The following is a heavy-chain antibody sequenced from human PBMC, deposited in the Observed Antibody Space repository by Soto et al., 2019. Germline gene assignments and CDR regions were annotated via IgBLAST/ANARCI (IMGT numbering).Heavy chain of an antibody. CDR3: TSSEVLRYFDWLLHFDY. J-gene: IGHJ4*02. CDR2: IRSKAYGGTT. V-gene: IGHV3-49*03. D-gene: IGHD3-9*01. Sequence: GGSLRLSCTASGFTVGDYAMSWFRQAPGKGLEWVGFIRSKAYGGTTEYAASVKGRFTISRDDSKSIAYLQMNSLKTEDTAVYYCTSSEVLRYFDWLLHFDYWGQGTLVTVSS. CDR1: GFTVGDYA.